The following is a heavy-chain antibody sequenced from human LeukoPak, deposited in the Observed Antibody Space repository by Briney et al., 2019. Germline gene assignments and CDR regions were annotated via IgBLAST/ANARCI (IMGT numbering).Heavy chain of an antibody. CDR3: ASPYSGSKS. J-gene: IGHJ5*02. CDR1: GFIFNDYA. CDR2: ISASGGKT. V-gene: IGHV3-23*01. Sequence: GGSLRLSCAASGFIFNDYAMSWVRQVPGKGLECVSVISASGGKTYYADSVKGRFTISRDTSKTTISLQMNSLRVEDTAVYYCASPYSGSKSWGQGTLVTVSS. D-gene: IGHD1-26*01.